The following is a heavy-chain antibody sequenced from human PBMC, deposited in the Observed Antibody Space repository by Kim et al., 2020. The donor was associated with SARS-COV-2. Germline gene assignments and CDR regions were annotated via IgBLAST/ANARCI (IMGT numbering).Heavy chain of an antibody. V-gene: IGHV3-53*01. CDR3: ASGCSGGSGRPWMFDY. D-gene: IGHD2-15*01. J-gene: IGHJ4*02. Sequence: SVKGRFTIASDNSQNTLYLQMNSLRAEDTAVYYCASGCSGGSGRPWMFDYWGQGTLVTVSS.